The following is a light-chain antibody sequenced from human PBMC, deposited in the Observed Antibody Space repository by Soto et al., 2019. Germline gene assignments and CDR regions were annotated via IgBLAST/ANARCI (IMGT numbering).Light chain of an antibody. Sequence: DIQMAQSPCTLSASLADRVTITCLASQSISSWLAWYQQKPGKAPKLLMYGASSLESGVPSRFSGSGSGTEFTLTISSLQPDDFATYYCQQYNSYSRTFGQGTKVDIK. CDR1: QSISSW. CDR3: QQYNSYSRT. V-gene: IGKV1-5*01. J-gene: IGKJ1*01. CDR2: GAS.